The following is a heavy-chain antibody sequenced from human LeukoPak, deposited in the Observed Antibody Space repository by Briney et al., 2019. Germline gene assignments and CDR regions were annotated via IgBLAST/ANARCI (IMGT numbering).Heavy chain of an antibody. D-gene: IGHD6-6*01. V-gene: IGHV6-1*01. CDR3: ARAPSSSSACNWFDP. J-gene: IGHJ5*02. CDR2: AYYRSKWYN. CDR1: GDSVSSNSAA. Sequence: SQTLSLTCAISGDSVSSNSAAWNWSRQSPSRGLEWLGRAYYRSKWYNDYAVSVKSRITINPDTSKNQFSLQLNSVTPEDTAAYYCARAPSSSSACNWFDPWGQGTLVTVSS.